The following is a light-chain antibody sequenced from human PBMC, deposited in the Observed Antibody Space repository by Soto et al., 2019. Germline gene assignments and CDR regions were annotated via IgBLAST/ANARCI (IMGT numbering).Light chain of an antibody. J-gene: IGLJ2*01. V-gene: IGLV1-44*01. CDR2: SNN. CDR1: SSNIGKNT. CDR3: AAWDDSLNGVV. Sequence: QSVLTQPPSASGTPGQRVTISCSGSSSNIGKNTVNWYQQLPGTAPTLLIYSNNQRPSGVPDRFSGSKSGTSASLAISGLQSEDEADYYCAAWDDSLNGVVFGGGTKLTFL.